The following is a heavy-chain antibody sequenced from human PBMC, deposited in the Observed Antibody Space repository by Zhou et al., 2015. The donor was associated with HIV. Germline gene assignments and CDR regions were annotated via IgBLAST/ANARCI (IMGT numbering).Heavy chain of an antibody. J-gene: IGHJ6*02. CDR3: ARLEDDYYYYYGMDV. CDR2: INPNSGGT. V-gene: IGHV1-2*02. Sequence: QVQLVQSGAEVKKPGASVKVSCKASGYTFTGYYIHWVRQAPGQGLEWMGWINPNSGGTNYAQKFQGRVTMTRDTSISTAYMELSRLRSDDTAVYYCARLEDDYYYYYGMDVVGPRDHGHRLL. CDR1: GYTFTGYY. D-gene: IGHD5-24*01.